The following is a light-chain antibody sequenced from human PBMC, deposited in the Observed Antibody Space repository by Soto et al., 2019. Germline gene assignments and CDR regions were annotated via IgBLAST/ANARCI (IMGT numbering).Light chain of an antibody. J-gene: IGKJ1*01. V-gene: IGKV1-39*01. CDR2: AAS. CDR3: QQYDSFSVT. CDR1: QSISSY. Sequence: DIQMTQSPSSLSASVGDRVTITCRASQSISSYLNWYQQKPGKAPKLLIYAASTLQSGVPPRFSGSGSGTEFTLTISSLQPDDFATYYCQQYDSFSVTFGQGTKVDIK.